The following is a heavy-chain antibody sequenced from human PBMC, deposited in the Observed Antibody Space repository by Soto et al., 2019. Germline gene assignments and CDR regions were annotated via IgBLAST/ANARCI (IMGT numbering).Heavy chain of an antibody. CDR1: GFSLSTSGVG. CDR2: IYWDDDK. CDR3: AHPPLRLHTHYYGSESLSC. V-gene: IGHV2-5*02. D-gene: IGHD3-10*01. J-gene: IGHJ4*02. Sequence: QITLKESGPTLVKPTQTLTLTCTFSGFSLSTSGVGVGWIRQPPGKPLEWLALIYWDDDKRYNPSLKSRHTITKETSKNPVGLTRTNMDPVDTATYYCAHPPLRLHTHYYGSESLSCWGQGTLVTVSS.